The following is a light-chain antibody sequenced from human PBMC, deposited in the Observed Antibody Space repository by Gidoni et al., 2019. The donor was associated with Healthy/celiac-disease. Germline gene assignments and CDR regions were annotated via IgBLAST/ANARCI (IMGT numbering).Light chain of an antibody. V-gene: IGKV4-1*01. Sequence: DIVMTQSPDSLAVSLGERATINCKSSQSVLYSSNNKNYLAWYQQKPGQPPKLLIYWASTRESGVPDRFSGSGSGTDFTLTISSLQAEDVAVYYCQHGYTFGQXTKLEIK. CDR2: WAS. CDR3: QHGYT. J-gene: IGKJ2*01. CDR1: QSVLYSSNNKNY.